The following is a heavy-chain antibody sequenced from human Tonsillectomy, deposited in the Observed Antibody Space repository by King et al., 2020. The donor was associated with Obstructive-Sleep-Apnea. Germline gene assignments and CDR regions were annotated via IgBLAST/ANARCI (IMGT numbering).Heavy chain of an antibody. D-gene: IGHD6-19*01. CDR3: ARDNVGVAGTFLHD. CDR1: GFSLDDYA. Sequence: VQLVESGGGLVQPGRSLRLSCVASGFSLDDYAMHWVRQAPGKGLEWVSGITWNDDSRGYADSVEGRFTISRDNAKNSLYLQMDSLRAEDTAFYYCARDNVGVAGTFLHDWGQGTLVIVSS. J-gene: IGHJ4*02. CDR2: ITWNDDSR. V-gene: IGHV3-9*01.